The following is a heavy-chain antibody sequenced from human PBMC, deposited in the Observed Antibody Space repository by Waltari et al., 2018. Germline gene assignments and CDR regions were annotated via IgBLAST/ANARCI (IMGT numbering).Heavy chain of an antibody. CDR2: IYGGGNT. J-gene: IGHJ4*02. V-gene: IGHV3-53*01. CDR3: ARGSPKGTNWGCLDS. Sequence: EVQLVESGGGLIQPGGSVRLSCAASGFTVTPIYMNWVRQAPGKGPEWVSVIYGGGNTDYGDSVKGRFIISRDDSKNTVYLQMNSLRAEDTAVYYCARGSPKGTNWGCLDSWGQGALVTVSS. D-gene: IGHD7-27*01. CDR1: GFTVTPIY.